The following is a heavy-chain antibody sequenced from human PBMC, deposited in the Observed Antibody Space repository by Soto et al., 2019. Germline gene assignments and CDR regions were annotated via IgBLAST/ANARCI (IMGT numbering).Heavy chain of an antibody. CDR2: INPNSGGT. Sequence: SVKGSCKASGYTFTGYYMHWGRQAPVQGLEWMGWINPNSGGTNYAQKFQGWVTMTRDTSISTAYMELSRLRSDDTAVYYCARDKTGSSSWTRNWFDPWGQGTLVTVSS. CDR3: ARDKTGSSSWTRNWFDP. J-gene: IGHJ5*02. CDR1: GYTFTGYY. D-gene: IGHD6-13*01. V-gene: IGHV1-2*04.